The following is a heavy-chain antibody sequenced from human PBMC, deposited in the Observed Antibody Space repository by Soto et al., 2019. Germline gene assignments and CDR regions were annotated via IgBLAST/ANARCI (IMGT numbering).Heavy chain of an antibody. V-gene: IGHV4-31*03. J-gene: IGHJ6*03. D-gene: IGHD3-16*02. CDR2: IYYSGST. CDR3: ARDKVVMITLGGVIRPTRLNMDV. CDR1: GGSISSGGYY. Sequence: PSETLSLTCTVSGGSISSGGYYWSWIRQHPGKGLEWIGYIYYSGSTYYNPSLKSRVTISVDTSKNQFSLKLSSVTAADTAVYYCARDKVVMITLGGVIRPTRLNMDVWGKGTTVTVSS.